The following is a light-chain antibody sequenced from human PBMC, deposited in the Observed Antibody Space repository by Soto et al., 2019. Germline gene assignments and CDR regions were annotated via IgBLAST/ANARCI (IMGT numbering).Light chain of an antibody. CDR3: QQYNNWPPL. CDR2: GAS. Sequence: EIVMTQSPATLSVSPGERATLSCRASQSVSSNLAWYQQRPGQAPRLLIYGASTRATDIPARFSGSGSGTEFTLTISSLQSEDFAVYYCQQYNNWPPLFRPGTKVDIK. J-gene: IGKJ3*01. CDR1: QSVSSN. V-gene: IGKV3-15*01.